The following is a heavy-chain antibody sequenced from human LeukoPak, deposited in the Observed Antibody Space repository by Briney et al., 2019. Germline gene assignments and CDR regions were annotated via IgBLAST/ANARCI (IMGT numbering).Heavy chain of an antibody. CDR3: ARDGSEVAFDI. J-gene: IGHJ3*02. V-gene: IGHV4-30-4*08. D-gene: IGHD2-2*03. Sequence: PSETLSLTCTVSGGSISSGDYYWSWIRQPPGKGLEWIGYIYYSGSTYYNPSLKSRVTISVDTSKNQFSLKLSSVTAADTAVYYCARDGSEVAFDIWGQGTMVTVSS. CDR1: GGSISSGDYY. CDR2: IYYSGST.